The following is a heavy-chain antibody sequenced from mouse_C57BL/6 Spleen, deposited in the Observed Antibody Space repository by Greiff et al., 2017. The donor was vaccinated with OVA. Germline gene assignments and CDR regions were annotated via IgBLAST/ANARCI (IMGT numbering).Heavy chain of an antibody. CDR2: IYPGDGDT. Sequence: QVQLKQSGAELVKPGASVKISCKASGYAFSSYWMNWVKQRPGKGLEWIGQIYPGDGDTNYNGKFKGKATLTADKSSSTAYMQLSSLTSEDSAVYFCARGPYYGSSYKDFDYWGQGTTLTVSS. V-gene: IGHV1-80*01. J-gene: IGHJ2*01. CDR1: GYAFSSYW. CDR3: ARGPYYGSSYKDFDY. D-gene: IGHD1-1*01.